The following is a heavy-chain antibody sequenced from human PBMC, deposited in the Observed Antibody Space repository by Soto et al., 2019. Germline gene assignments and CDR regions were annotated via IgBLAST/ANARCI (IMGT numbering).Heavy chain of an antibody. CDR1: GYTFTGYY. CDR3: ARIYCSSTSCYFDY. CDR2: INPNSGGT. Sequence: ASVKVSRKASGYTFTGYYMHWVRQAPGQGLEWMGWINPNSGGTNYAQKFQGWVTMTRDTSISTAYMELSRLRSDDTAVYYCARIYCSSTSCYFDYWGQGTLVTVSS. D-gene: IGHD2-2*01. V-gene: IGHV1-2*04. J-gene: IGHJ4*02.